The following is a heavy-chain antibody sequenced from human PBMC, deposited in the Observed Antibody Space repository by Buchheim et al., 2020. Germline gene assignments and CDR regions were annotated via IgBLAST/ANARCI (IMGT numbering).Heavy chain of an antibody. V-gene: IGHV4-39*01. CDR2: IYYSGST. CDR1: GGSISSSSYY. D-gene: IGHD3-3*01. CDR3: ARRQRFLEWLSPYFDY. J-gene: IGHJ4*02. Sequence: QLQLQESGPGLVKPSETLSLTCTVSGGSISSSSYYWGWIRQPPGKGLEWIGSIYYSGSTYYNPSLKSRVTISVDTSKNQFSLKLSSATAADTAVYYCARRQRFLEWLSPYFDYWGQGTL.